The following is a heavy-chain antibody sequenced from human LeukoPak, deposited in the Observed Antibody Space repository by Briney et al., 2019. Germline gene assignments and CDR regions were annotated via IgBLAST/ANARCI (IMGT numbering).Heavy chain of an antibody. D-gene: IGHD4-17*01. CDR1: GYTFITYG. CDR3: TRGYGVGDWYFDP. J-gene: IGHJ2*01. V-gene: IGHV1-18*01. Sequence: AASVKVSCKASGYTFITYGISWVRQAPGQGLEWMGWISAYNGNTNYAQKFQGRVTMTTDTSTSTAFMELRSLRSDDTAVYYCTRGYGVGDWYFDPWGWGTPVTVSS. CDR2: ISAYNGNT.